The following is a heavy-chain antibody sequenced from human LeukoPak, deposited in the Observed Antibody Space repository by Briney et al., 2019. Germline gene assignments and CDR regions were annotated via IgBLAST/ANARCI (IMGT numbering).Heavy chain of an antibody. D-gene: IGHD3-22*01. CDR1: GGSISSSSYY. Sequence: EPSDTPSLTCTLSGGSISSSSYYWGWIRQPPGKGLEWIGSIYYSGSTYYNPSLKSRLTISVDTSKNQFSLKLSSVTAADTAVYYCAILTGYYYDSSGRNWFDPWGQGTLVTVSS. CDR2: IYYSGST. V-gene: IGHV4-39*05. CDR3: AILTGYYYDSSGRNWFDP. J-gene: IGHJ5*02.